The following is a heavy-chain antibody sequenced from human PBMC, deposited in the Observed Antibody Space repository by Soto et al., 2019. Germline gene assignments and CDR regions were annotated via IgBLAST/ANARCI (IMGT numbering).Heavy chain of an antibody. D-gene: IGHD2-2*02. Sequence: SETLSLTCTVSGGSISSYYWIWIRQPPGKGLEWIGYIYYSGSTNYNPSLKSRVTISVDTSKNQFSLKLSSVTAADTAVYYCARAIELGYCSSTSCYSWFDPWGQGTLVTVSS. CDR3: ARAIELGYCSSTSCYSWFDP. CDR1: GGSISSYY. V-gene: IGHV4-59*01. CDR2: IYYSGST. J-gene: IGHJ5*02.